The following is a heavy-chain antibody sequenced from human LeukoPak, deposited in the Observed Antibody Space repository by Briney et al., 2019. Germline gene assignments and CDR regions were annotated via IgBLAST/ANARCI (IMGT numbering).Heavy chain of an antibody. V-gene: IGHV1-2*02. CDR2: INAHTGET. CDR1: VYIFTNYN. CDR3: ARDYDS. J-gene: IGHJ5*01. Sequence: ASVKVSCKASVYIFTNYNLHWVRQAPGQGLEYMGWINAHTGETKYAQKFQGRVTMTRDTSISIAYMEVNRLTSDDTAVFYCARDYDSWGQGTLVTVSS.